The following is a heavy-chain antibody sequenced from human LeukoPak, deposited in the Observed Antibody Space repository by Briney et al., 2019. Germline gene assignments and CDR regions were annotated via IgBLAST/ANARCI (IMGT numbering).Heavy chain of an antibody. CDR2: IYADGNT. CDR3: LRDSYGDANFDT. V-gene: IGHV3-53*01. Sequence: GGSLRLSCAASGFIVNTNYMSWVRQAPGRGLEWVSFIYADGNTYYADSVKGRFTISRDISKNAVFLQMNSLRAEDTAAYYCLRDSYGDANFDTWGQGTLVTVSS. J-gene: IGHJ4*02. D-gene: IGHD4-17*01. CDR1: GFIVNTNY.